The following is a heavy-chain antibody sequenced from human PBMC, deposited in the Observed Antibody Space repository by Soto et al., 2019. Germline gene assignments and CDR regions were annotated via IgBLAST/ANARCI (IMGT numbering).Heavy chain of an antibody. J-gene: IGHJ4*02. CDR3: AKGPYYYGSGSYPTPN. D-gene: IGHD3-10*01. CDR1: GFTFSSYA. V-gene: IGHV3-23*01. Sequence: HPGGSLRLSCAASGFTFSSYAMSWVRQAPGKGLEWVSAISGSGGSTYYADSVKGRFTISRDNSKNTLYLQMNSLRAEDTAVYYCAKGPYYYGSGSYPTPNWGRGTLVTVSS. CDR2: ISGSGGST.